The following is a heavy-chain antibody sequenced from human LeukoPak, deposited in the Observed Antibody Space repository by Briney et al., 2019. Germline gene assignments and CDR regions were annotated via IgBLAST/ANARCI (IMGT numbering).Heavy chain of an antibody. CDR3: ARRLGSSADGILKYYFDY. CDR1: GVSIISSNYY. V-gene: IGHV4-39*01. J-gene: IGHJ4*02. D-gene: IGHD6-13*01. CDR2: VFYTGNT. Sequence: SETPSLTCTVSGVSIISSNYYWGWFRQPPGKSLEWIASVFYTGNTRHNPSLKGRVTISVDTSKNEFSPNLSSVTAEDTAVYYCARRLGSSADGILKYYFDYWGQGTLVTVSS.